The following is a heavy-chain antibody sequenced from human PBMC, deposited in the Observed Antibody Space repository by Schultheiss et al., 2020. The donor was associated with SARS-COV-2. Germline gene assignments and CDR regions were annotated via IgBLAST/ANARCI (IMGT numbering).Heavy chain of an antibody. J-gene: IGHJ5*02. Sequence: SETLSLTCAVSGGSISSSNWWSWVRQPPGKGLEWIGYIYYSGSTNYNPSLKSRVTISVDTSKNQFSLKLSSVTAADTAVYYCARDSWAVVPAAGVRPALSPAFDPWGQGTLVTVSS. V-gene: IGHV4-4*02. CDR1: GGSISSSNW. D-gene: IGHD2-2*01. CDR3: ARDSWAVVPAAGVRPALSPAFDP. CDR2: IYYSGST.